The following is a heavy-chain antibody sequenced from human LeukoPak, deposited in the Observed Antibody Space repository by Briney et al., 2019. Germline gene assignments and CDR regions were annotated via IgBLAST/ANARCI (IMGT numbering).Heavy chain of an antibody. D-gene: IGHD1-26*01. J-gene: IGHJ5*02. CDR1: GYSFADYY. CDR2: INPTGGST. Sequence: ASVKVSCKASGYSFADYYMHWVRQAPGQGLEWMGLINPTGGSTGYAQKFQGRVTMTRDMSTSTDYMELSSLRSEDTAIYYCARDNSVGDNAWWFDPWGQGTLVTVSS. V-gene: IGHV1-46*01. CDR3: ARDNSVGDNAWWFDP.